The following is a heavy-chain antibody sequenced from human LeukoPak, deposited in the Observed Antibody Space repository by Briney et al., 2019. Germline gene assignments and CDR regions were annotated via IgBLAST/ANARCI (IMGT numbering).Heavy chain of an antibody. Sequence: PGGSLRLSCAASGFTFSSYAMSWVRQAPGKGLEWVSAISGIGGSTYSADSVKGRFTISRDNSTNPLYLQMNSLRAEDTAVYYCAKAPPGNWNGNFDYWGQGTLVTVSS. CDR3: AKAPPGNWNGNFDY. CDR1: GFTFSSYA. CDR2: ISGIGGST. J-gene: IGHJ4*02. D-gene: IGHD1-20*01. V-gene: IGHV3-23*01.